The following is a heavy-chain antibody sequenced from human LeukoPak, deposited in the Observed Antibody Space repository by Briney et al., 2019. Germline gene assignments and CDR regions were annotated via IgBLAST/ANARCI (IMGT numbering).Heavy chain of an antibody. J-gene: IGHJ4*02. CDR2: IYYSGST. D-gene: IGHD3-22*01. CDR1: GGSISSSSYY. Sequence: PSETLSLTCTVSGGSISSSSYYWGWIRQPPGKGLEWIGSIYYSGSTYYNPSLKSRVTISVDTSKNQFSLKLSSVTAADTAVYYCARAEDYYDSSGNFDYWGQGTLVTVSS. V-gene: IGHV4-39*01. CDR3: ARAEDYYDSSGNFDY.